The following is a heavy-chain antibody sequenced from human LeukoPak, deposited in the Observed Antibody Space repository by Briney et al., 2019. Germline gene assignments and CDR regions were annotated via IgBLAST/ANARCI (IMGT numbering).Heavy chain of an antibody. Sequence: PGRSRRPSSAAAGFTSSSYAMHWDSQVPDSGREWLGVISYDGSNKNYGDSVKGRFTISRNNSKNTLYLQMNSLRAEDTAVYYCARRRGDIVVGRAAREILDYWGQGTLVTVSS. J-gene: IGHJ4*02. V-gene: IGHV3-30*04. D-gene: IGHD2-2*01. CDR1: GFTSSSYA. CDR3: ARRRGDIVVGRAAREILDY. CDR2: ISYDGSNK.